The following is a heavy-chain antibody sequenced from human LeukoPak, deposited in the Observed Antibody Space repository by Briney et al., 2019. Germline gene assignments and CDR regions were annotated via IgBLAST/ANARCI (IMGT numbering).Heavy chain of an antibody. CDR3: ARDGLRRPPTPYCGGDCPLDY. Sequence: GGSLRLSCAASGFTFSSYSMTWVRQAPGKGLEWVSSISSSSTYIYYADSVKGRFTISRDNAKNSLYLQMNSLRVEDTAMYYCARDGLRRPPTPYCGGDCPLDYWGQGTLVSVSS. D-gene: IGHD2-21*02. CDR1: GFTFSSYS. CDR2: ISSSSTYI. J-gene: IGHJ4*02. V-gene: IGHV3-21*04.